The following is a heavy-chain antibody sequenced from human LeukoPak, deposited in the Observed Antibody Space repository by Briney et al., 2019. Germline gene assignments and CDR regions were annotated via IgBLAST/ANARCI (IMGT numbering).Heavy chain of an antibody. CDR3: ARGVGYGDYPYDAFDI. CDR1: GYSISSGYY. Sequence: SETLSLTCTVSGYSISSGYYWGWIRQPPGKGLEWIGSIYHSGSTYYNPSLKSRVTISVDTSKNQFSLKLSSVTAADTAVYYCARGVGYGDYPYDAFDIWGQGTMVTVSS. V-gene: IGHV4-38-2*02. J-gene: IGHJ3*02. D-gene: IGHD4-17*01. CDR2: IYHSGST.